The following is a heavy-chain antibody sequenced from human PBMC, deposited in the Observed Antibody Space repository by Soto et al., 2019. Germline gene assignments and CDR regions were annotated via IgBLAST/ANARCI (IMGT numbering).Heavy chain of an antibody. J-gene: IGHJ6*02. Sequence: LRLSCAASGLTFSSYGMHWVRQAPGKGLEWVAVIWYDGSNKYYADSVKGRFTISRDNSKNTLYLQMNSLRAEDTAVYYCARDHFASDCSGGSCYSIWGMDVWGQGTTVTVSS. CDR1: GLTFSSYG. D-gene: IGHD2-15*01. V-gene: IGHV3-33*01. CDR2: IWYDGSNK. CDR3: ARDHFASDCSGGSCYSIWGMDV.